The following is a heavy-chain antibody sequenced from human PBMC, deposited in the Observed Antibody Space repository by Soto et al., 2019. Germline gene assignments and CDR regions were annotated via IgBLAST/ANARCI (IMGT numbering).Heavy chain of an antibody. D-gene: IGHD7-27*01. V-gene: IGHV1-18*01. CDR1: GYTFTGYG. CDR2: ISPYNGDT. Sequence: QAQLMQSGTEVRKPGASVNVSCKASGYTFTGYGVNWLRQAPGQGLEWMGWISPYNGDTKYAQKFQGRVTMTRDPSTSTVYMELRSLSSDDTAVYYCARNGDSNWGMYWYFDLWGRGALVTVSS. J-gene: IGHJ2*01. CDR3: ARNGDSNWGMYWYFDL.